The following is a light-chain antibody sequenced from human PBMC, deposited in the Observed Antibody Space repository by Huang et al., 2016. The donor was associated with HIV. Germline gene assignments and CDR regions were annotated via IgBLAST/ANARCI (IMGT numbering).Light chain of an antibody. CDR2: EAS. Sequence: EIVMTQSPATLSVSPWERATLSCRASQSVGSNLAWYQKRRGQAPRLLIYEASTRATGIPARFSGSGSGTEFTLTVSSLQSEDFAVYYCQQHNSWPRTCGQGTRV. J-gene: IGKJ1*01. CDR1: QSVGSN. V-gene: IGKV3-15*01. CDR3: QQHNSWPRT.